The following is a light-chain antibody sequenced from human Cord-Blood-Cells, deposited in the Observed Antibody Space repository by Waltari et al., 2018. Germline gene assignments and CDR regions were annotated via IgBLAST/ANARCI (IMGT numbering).Light chain of an antibody. CDR3: AAWDDSLNGVV. V-gene: IGLV1-44*01. Sequence: QSVLTQPPSASGTPGQRVTISCSGSSSNIGSNTVNWYQQLPRTAPKLRIYSNNQRPSGVPDLFAGSKSGTSASLAISGLQSEDEADYYCAAWDDSLNGVVFGGGTKLTVL. CDR2: SNN. J-gene: IGLJ2*01. CDR1: SSNIGSNT.